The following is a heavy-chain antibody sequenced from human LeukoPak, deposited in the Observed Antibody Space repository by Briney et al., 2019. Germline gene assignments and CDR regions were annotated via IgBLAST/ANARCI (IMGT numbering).Heavy chain of an antibody. J-gene: IGHJ3*02. CDR3: ARAAVDYYDSSGYLPADAFDI. D-gene: IGHD3-22*01. CDR1: GFTFSSYW. CDR2: ISSSGSTI. V-gene: IGHV3-48*04. Sequence: PGGSLRLSCAASGFTFSSYWMHWVRQAPGKGLEWVSYISSSGSTIYYADSVKGRFTISRDNAKNSLYLQMNSLRAEDTAVYYCARAAVDYYDSSGYLPADAFDIWGQGTMVTVSS.